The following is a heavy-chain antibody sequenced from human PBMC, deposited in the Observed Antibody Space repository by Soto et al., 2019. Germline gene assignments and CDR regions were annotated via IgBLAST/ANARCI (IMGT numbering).Heavy chain of an antibody. V-gene: IGHV3-7*03. CDR2: IKQDGSEK. D-gene: IGHD3-10*01. J-gene: IGHJ4*02. CDR1: GFTFSNYW. CDR3: ARGLNHYASGSYPIYYFDY. Sequence: GGSLRLSCAASGFTFSNYWMSWVRQAPGKGLEWVANIKQDGSEKYYVDSVKGPFTISRDNAKNSLYLQMDSLRAEDTAVYYCARGLNHYASGSYPIYYFDYWDQGTLVTVSS.